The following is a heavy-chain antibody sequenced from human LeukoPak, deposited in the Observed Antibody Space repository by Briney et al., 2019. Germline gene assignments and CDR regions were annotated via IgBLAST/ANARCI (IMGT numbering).Heavy chain of an antibody. J-gene: IGHJ4*02. D-gene: IGHD5-18*01. CDR3: VSYTSIGW. Sequence: GGSLRLSCAASRFTLSSYEMNWVRQAPGKGLEWVSYISSSGSTIYYADSVKGRFTISRDNAKNTLYLQMNSLRAEDTAVYYCVSYTSIGWRGQGTLVTVSS. CDR2: ISSSGSTI. V-gene: IGHV3-48*03. CDR1: RFTLSSYE.